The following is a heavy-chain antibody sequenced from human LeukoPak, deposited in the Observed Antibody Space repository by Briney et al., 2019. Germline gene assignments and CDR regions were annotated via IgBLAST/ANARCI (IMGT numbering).Heavy chain of an antibody. J-gene: IGHJ4*02. D-gene: IGHD3-22*01. Sequence: QPGGSLRLSCAASGFTFSSYAMSWVRQAPGKGLEWVSAISGSGGSTYYADSVKGRLTISRDNSKNTLYLQMNSLRAEDTAVYYCAKTRRRDAASYTYYYDSLFDYWGQGTLVTVSS. CDR3: AKTRRRDAASYTYYYDSLFDY. V-gene: IGHV3-23*01. CDR2: ISGSGGST. CDR1: GFTFSSYA.